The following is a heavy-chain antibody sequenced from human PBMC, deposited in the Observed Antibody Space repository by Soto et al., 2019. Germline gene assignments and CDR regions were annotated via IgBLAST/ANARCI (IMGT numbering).Heavy chain of an antibody. Sequence: QVQLQESDPGLVKPSQTLSLTCTVSGGSISSGDYYWSWIRQPPGKGLEWIGYIYYSGSTYYNPSLKSRVTISVDTSKNQFSLKLSSVTAADTAVYYCARVSRYSSGWYATHFDYWGQGTLVTVSS. D-gene: IGHD6-19*01. CDR3: ARVSRYSSGWYATHFDY. CDR1: GGSISSGDYY. CDR2: IYYSGST. V-gene: IGHV4-30-4*01. J-gene: IGHJ4*02.